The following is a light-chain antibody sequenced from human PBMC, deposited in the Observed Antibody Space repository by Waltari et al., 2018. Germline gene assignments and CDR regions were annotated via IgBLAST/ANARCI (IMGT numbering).Light chain of an antibody. CDR2: GNS. V-gene: IGLV1-40*01. CDR3: QSYDSSLSAL. J-gene: IGLJ2*01. CDR1: SSNIGAGYD. Sequence: QSVLTQPPSVSGAPGQRVPISCTGSSSNIGAGYDVPWYQQLPGTAPKPLIYGNSNRPSGVPDRFSGSKSGTSASLAITGLQAEDEADYYCQSYDSSLSALFGGGTKLTVL.